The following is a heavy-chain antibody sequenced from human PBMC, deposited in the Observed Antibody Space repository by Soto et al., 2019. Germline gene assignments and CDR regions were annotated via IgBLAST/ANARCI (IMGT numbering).Heavy chain of an antibody. J-gene: IGHJ6*02. CDR2: VYSGGGT. CDR1: GASFSPNY. CDR3: ARGGQYCSSTSCYVYYYYGMDV. Sequence: SSETLSLTCTVSGASFSPNYWAWIRQSPGKGLEWIGDVYSGGGTNYSPSLMGRVTISVDTSKNQFSLKLSSVTAADTAVYYCARGGQYCSSTSCYVYYYYGMDVWGQGTTVTVSS. D-gene: IGHD2-2*01. V-gene: IGHV4-59*12.